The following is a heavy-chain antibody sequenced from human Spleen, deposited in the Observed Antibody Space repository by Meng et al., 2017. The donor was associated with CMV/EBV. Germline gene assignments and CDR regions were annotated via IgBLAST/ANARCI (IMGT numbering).Heavy chain of an antibody. J-gene: IGHJ1*01. CDR1: GGSFTGGYY. Sequence: YGGSFTGGYYYSWSRQPPGKGLGWIGEIHHTGSTNYNPSLKSRVTISVDTSNNQFSLNLTSVTAADTAVYYCARCALATTRTRYFQHWGPGTLVTVSS. CDR3: ARCALATTRTRYFQH. CDR2: IHHTGST. V-gene: IGHV4-34*01. D-gene: IGHD5-24*01.